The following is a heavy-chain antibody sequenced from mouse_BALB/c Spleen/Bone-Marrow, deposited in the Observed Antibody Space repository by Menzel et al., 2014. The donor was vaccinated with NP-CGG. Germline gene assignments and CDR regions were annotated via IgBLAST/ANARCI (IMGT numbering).Heavy chain of an antibody. J-gene: IGHJ1*01. Sequence: EVMLVESGGGLVQPGGSLRLSCATSGFTFTDYYMSWVRQPPGKALEWLGFIRNKAKGYTTEYSASVKGRFTISRDNSQSILYLRMNTLRAEDSATYYCARDTNYDIYWYFDVWGAGTTVTVSS. CDR1: GFTFTDYY. CDR2: IRNKAKGYTT. V-gene: IGHV7-3*02. D-gene: IGHD2-4*01. CDR3: ARDTNYDIYWYFDV.